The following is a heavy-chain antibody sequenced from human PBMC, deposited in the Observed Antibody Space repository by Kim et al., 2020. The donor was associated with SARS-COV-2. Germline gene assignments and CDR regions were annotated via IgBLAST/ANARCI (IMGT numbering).Heavy chain of an antibody. V-gene: IGHV4-34*01. CDR3: ARGRIAARPYYYYGMDV. Sequence: KSRVTISVDTSKNRFSLKLSSVTAADTAVYYCARGRIAARPYYYYGMDVWGQGTTVTVSS. D-gene: IGHD6-6*01. J-gene: IGHJ6*02.